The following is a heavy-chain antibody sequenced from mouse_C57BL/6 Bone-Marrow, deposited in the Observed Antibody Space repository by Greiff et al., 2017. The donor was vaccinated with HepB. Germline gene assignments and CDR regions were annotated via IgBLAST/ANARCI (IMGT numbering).Heavy chain of an antibody. CDR1: GYTFTDYN. D-gene: IGHD4-1*01. CDR3: ASRLGHYYAMDY. J-gene: IGHJ4*01. V-gene: IGHV1-22*01. Sequence: VQLKESGPELVKPGASVKMSCKASGYTFTDYNMHWVKQSHGKSLEWIGYINPNNGGTSYNQKFKGKATLTVNKSSSKAYMELRSLTSEDSAVYYCASRLGHYYAMDYWGQGTSVTVSS. CDR2: INPNNGGT.